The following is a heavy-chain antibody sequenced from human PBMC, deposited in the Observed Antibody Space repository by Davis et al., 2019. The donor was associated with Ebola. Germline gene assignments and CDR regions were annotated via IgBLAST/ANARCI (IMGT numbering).Heavy chain of an antibody. CDR1: GGSFSDYY. V-gene: IGHV4-34*01. J-gene: IGHJ4*02. CDR2: INHSGST. CDR3: ARVVQKVVRLDF. D-gene: IGHD2-8*01. Sequence: LETLSLTCAVYGGSFSDYYWSWIRQPPGRGLEWIGEINHSGSTNYDPSLKSRVTISVDTSKNQFSLKMNSVTAADTAVYYCARVVQKVVRLDFWGQGTLVTVSS.